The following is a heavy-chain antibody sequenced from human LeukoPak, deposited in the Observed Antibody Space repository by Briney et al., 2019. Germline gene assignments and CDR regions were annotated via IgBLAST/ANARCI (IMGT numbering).Heavy chain of an antibody. J-gene: IGHJ4*02. CDR2: THYNGNTE. Sequence: GGSLTLSCAASGFTFSGYGMHWVRQAPGKGLEWVAFTHYNGNTEDYADSVKGRFTISRDNSKNTMSLEMNSLRAEDTAVYYCAKDRSYYGSFGYRNFDNWGQGTLVTVSS. D-gene: IGHD3-22*01. CDR3: AKDRSYYGSFGYRNFDN. CDR1: GFTFSGYG. V-gene: IGHV3-30*02.